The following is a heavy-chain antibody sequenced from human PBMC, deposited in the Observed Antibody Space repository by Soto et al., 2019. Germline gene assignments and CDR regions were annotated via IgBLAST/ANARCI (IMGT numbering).Heavy chain of an antibody. CDR1: GFTFSAYW. Sequence: GGSLRLSCAASGFTFSAYWMNWVRQAPGEGLGWVANIKQDGSEKYYVDSVKGRFAISRDNAKDSLFLQMNNLRAEDTAVYYCVRDWSTFWGTDVWGEGSTVNVST. V-gene: IGHV3-7*01. J-gene: IGHJ6*04. CDR3: VRDWSTFWGTDV. CDR2: IKQDGSEK.